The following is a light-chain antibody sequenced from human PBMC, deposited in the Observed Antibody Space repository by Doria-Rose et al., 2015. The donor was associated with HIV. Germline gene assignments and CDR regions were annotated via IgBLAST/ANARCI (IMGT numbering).Light chain of an antibody. CDR3: QQSYRQYT. CDR1: QSISSY. V-gene: IGKV1-39*01. CDR2: AAS. Sequence: DIRMTQSPSSLSASVGARVTITCRASQSISSYLNWYQQKPGKAPKLLIYAASSLQSGVPSRVSGSGSETDVTLTSSSMQPEDCATYYCQQSYRQYTWGQGTKLESK. J-gene: IGKJ2*01.